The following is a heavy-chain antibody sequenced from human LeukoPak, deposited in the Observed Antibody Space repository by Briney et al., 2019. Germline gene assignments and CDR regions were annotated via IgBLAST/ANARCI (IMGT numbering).Heavy chain of an antibody. J-gene: IGHJ4*02. CDR3: ARRVVVNPVVFDY. CDR1: GLTFSSYW. Sequence: GGSLRLSCAASGLTFSSYWMSWVRQAPGKGLEWVANIKQDGSEKDYVDSVKGRFTISRDNAKNSLYLQMNSLRAEDTAVYYCARRVVVNPVVFDYWGQGTLVTVSS. CDR2: IKQDGSEK. D-gene: IGHD3-22*01. V-gene: IGHV3-7*01.